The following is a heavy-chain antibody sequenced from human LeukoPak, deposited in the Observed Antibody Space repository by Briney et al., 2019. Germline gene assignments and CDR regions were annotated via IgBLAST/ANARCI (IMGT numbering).Heavy chain of an antibody. V-gene: IGHV1-8*03. D-gene: IGHD6-19*01. CDR1: GYTFTSLD. CDR3: ARVAGSIDY. J-gene: IGHJ4*02. CDR2: TNPNSGYT. Sequence: GASVKVSCKASGYTFTSLDINWVRQATGQGLEWMGWTNPNSGYTGYAQKFQGRVTSTRNTSISTAYMELSSLRSEDTAVYYCARVAGSIDYWGQGTLVTVSS.